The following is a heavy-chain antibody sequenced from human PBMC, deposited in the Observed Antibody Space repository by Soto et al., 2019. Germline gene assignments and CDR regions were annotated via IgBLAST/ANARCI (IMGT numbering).Heavy chain of an antibody. CDR3: ARARLDTPALDS. Sequence: QVQLVESGGGVVQPGRSLRLSCAASGFTFSPYAMHWVRQAPGKGLEWVAVISYDGNNKNYADSVKGRLAISRDNSRNTLSLQMNSLRAEDTAVYYCARARLDTPALDSWGQGTLVTVSS. D-gene: IGHD2-2*01. J-gene: IGHJ4*02. CDR2: ISYDGNNK. V-gene: IGHV3-30*09. CDR1: GFTFSPYA.